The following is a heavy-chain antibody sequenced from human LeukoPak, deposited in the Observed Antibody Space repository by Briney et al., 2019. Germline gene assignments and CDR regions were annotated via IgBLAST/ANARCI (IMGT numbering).Heavy chain of an antibody. CDR3: ARVSVWEYSSSGYHYYMDV. J-gene: IGHJ6*03. CDR2: INWNGGST. CDR1: GFTFDDYG. Sequence: GGSLRLSCAASGFTFDDYGMSWVRHAPGKGLEWVSGINWNGGSTGYADSVKGRFTITRDNAKNSLYLQMNSLRAEDTALYYCARVSVWEYSSSGYHYYMDVWGKGTTVTVSS. V-gene: IGHV3-20*04. D-gene: IGHD6-6*01.